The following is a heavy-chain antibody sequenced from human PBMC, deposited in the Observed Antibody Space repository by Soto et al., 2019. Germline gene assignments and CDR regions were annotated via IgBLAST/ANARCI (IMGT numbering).Heavy chain of an antibody. CDR2: IYYSGST. J-gene: IGHJ4*02. CDR1: GESISSSYY. D-gene: IGHD6-13*01. Sequence: SETLSLTCIVSGESISSSYYWSWIRQPPGKGLEWIGYIYYSGSTNYNPSLKSRVTISVDTSKNQFSLKLSSVTAADTAVYYCASLSDSGSSVDYWGQGTLVTVSS. CDR3: ASLSDSGSSVDY. V-gene: IGHV4-61*01.